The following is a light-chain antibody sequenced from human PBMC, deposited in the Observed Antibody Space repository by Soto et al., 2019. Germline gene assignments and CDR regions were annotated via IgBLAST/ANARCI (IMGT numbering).Light chain of an antibody. V-gene: IGLV2-14*01. CDR1: SSDVGGYNY. CDR2: DVS. Sequence: QSALTQPASVSGSPGQSITISCTGTSSDVGGYNYVSWYQQHPGKAPKVMIYDVSNRPSGVSNRFSGSKSGNTASLTISGLQAEDEADYYCSSYTSSSVGVFGTGTKLTVL. CDR3: SSYTSSSVGV. J-gene: IGLJ1*01.